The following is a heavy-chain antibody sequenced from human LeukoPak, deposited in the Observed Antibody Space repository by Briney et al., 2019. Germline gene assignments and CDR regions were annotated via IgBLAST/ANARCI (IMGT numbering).Heavy chain of an antibody. CDR1: GFTFSDYA. V-gene: IGHV3-23*01. CDR3: AKDSFSYNGIFDALDV. CDR2: TGPV. J-gene: IGHJ3*01. Sequence: PGGSLRLSCVASGFTFSDYAMTWVRQAPGKGLEWVSSTGPVHYADSVKGRFTISRDDSKNTLFLQMNRLRAEDTAIYYCAKDSFSYNGIFDALDVWGQGTMVTVSS. D-gene: IGHD2-8*01.